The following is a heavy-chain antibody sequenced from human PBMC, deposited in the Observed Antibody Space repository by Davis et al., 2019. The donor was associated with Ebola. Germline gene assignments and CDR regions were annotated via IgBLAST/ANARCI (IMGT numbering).Heavy chain of an antibody. CDR3: VKDTSNIWFDI. CDR2: IYSGGST. Sequence: GGSLRLSCAASGFTVSSNYMNWVRQAPGKGLEWVSVIYSGGSTYYADSVKGRFTISRDNSKNTLYLQMNSLRVEDTAIYYCVKDTSNIWFDIWGQGTMVTVSS. J-gene: IGHJ3*02. CDR1: GFTVSSNY. V-gene: IGHV3-66*01. D-gene: IGHD1-26*01.